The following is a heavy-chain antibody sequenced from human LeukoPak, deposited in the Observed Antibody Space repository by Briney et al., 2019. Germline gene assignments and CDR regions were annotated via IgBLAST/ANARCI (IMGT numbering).Heavy chain of an antibody. CDR1: GFTFASYA. J-gene: IGHJ4*02. Sequence: GGSLRLSCAASGFTFASYAMSWVRQAPGKGLEWVSTISDSSYTAFYADSVKGRFTISRDDSQNTLYLQMDSLRAEDTAVYYCARSVEGHFDYWGQGTLVTVSS. CDR2: ISDSSYTA. V-gene: IGHV3-23*01. CDR3: ARSVEGHFDY. D-gene: IGHD1-1*01.